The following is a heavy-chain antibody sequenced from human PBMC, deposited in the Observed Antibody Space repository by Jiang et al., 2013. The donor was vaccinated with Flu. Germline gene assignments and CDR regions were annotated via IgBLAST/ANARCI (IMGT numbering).Heavy chain of an antibody. CDR3: ARNSFLQYTLYFDC. CDR1: GDSVSSKSVA. J-gene: IGHJ4*02. CDR2: TYYRSKWYN. Sequence: QTLSLTCAISGDSVSSKSVAWNWIRQSPSRGLEWLGRTYYRSKWYNDYAVSVKSRITINPDTSKNQFSLQPNSVTPEDTAVYYCARNSFLQYTLYFDCWGQGTLVTVSS. D-gene: IGHD2-2*02. V-gene: IGHV6-1*01.